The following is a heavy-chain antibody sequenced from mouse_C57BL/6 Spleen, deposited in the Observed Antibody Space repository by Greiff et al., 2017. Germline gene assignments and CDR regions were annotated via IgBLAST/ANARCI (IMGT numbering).Heavy chain of an antibody. J-gene: IGHJ4*01. CDR3: GYGYDSAMDY. CDR1: GYAFSSYW. Sequence: QVQLQQSGAELVKPGASVKISCKASGYAFSSYWMNWVKQRPGKGLEWIGQIYHGDGDTNYNGKLKGKATLTADKSSSTAYMQRSGLTSEDSAVYFSGYGYDSAMDYWGQGTSVTVSS. CDR2: IYHGDGDT. D-gene: IGHD2-2*01. V-gene: IGHV1-80*01.